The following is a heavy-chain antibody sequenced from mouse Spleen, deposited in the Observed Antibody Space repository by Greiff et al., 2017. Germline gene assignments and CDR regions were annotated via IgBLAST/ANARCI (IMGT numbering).Heavy chain of an antibody. CDR3: ARLDHYYGSSSYAMDY. V-gene: IGHV1-55*01. CDR1: GYTFTSYW. J-gene: IGHJ4*01. D-gene: IGHD1-1*01. CDR2: IYPGSGST. Sequence: QVQLQQPGAELVKPGASVKMSCKASGYTFTSYWITWVKQRPGQGLEWIGDIYPGSGSTNYNEKFKSKATLTVDTSSSTAYMQLSSLTSEDSAVYYCARLDHYYGSSSYAMDYWGQGTSVTVSS.